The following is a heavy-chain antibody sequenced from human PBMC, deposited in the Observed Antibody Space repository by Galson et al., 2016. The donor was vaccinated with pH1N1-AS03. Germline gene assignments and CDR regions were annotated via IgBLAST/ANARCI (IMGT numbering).Heavy chain of an antibody. CDR1: GFNVSNYW. CDR2: LNTDVSST. J-gene: IGHJ3*02. D-gene: IGHD3-22*01. CDR3: ARVTDFYVSGGYSKLHAFDI. V-gene: IGHV3-74*01. Sequence: SLRLSCAASGFNVSNYWMNWVRQAPGKGLVWVSLLNTDVSSTTYADSVKGRFTISRDNAKNTLYLQMNSLRAENTAVYFCARVTDFYVSGGYSKLHAFDIWGQGTMVAVSS.